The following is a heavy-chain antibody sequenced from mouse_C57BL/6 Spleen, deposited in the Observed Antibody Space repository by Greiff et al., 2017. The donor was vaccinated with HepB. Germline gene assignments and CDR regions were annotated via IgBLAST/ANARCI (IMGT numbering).Heavy chain of an antibody. J-gene: IGHJ2*01. CDR1: GYTFTDYE. D-gene: IGHD1-1*01. V-gene: IGHV1-15*01. Sequence: VQLQQSGAELVRPGASVTLSCKASGYTFTDYEMHWVKQTPVHGLEWIGAIDPETGGTAYNQKFKGKAILTADKSSSTAYMELRSLTSEDSAVYYCTTSTVVAYYFDYWGQGTTLTVSS. CDR2: IDPETGGT. CDR3: TTSTVVAYYFDY.